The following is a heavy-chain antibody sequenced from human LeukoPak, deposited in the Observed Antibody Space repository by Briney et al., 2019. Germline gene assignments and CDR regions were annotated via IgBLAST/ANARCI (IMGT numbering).Heavy chain of an antibody. J-gene: IGHJ6*03. V-gene: IGHV3-21*01. CDR1: GFTFSSYS. D-gene: IGHD3-10*01. CDR2: ISSSSSHI. Sequence: GGPLRLSCGASGFTFSSYSMNWVRQAPGKGREWVSSISSSSSHIYYTDSVKSRFTISRDNAKNSLYLQMNSLRAEDTAVYYCARVGDPRDYYMDVWGKGTTVTVSS. CDR3: ARVGDPRDYYMDV.